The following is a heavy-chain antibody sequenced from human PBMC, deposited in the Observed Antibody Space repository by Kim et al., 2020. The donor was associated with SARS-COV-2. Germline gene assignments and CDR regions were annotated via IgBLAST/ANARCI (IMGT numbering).Heavy chain of an antibody. V-gene: IGHV4-34*01. J-gene: IGHJ4*02. CDR1: GGSFSGYY. CDR3: AGGRKWFGEGNDY. Sequence: SETLSLTCAVYGGSFSGYYWSWIRQPPGKGLEWIGEINHSGSTNYNPSLKSRVTISVDTSKNQFSLKLSSVTAADTAVYYCAGGRKWFGEGNDYCGQGTLVTVSS. D-gene: IGHD3-10*01. CDR2: INHSGST.